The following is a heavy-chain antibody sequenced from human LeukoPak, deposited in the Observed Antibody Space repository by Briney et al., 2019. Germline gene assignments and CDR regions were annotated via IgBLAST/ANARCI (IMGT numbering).Heavy chain of an antibody. CDR3: ARDPEGELEPFFDY. CDR1: GYTFTSYA. CDR2: INAGNGNT. J-gene: IGHJ4*02. V-gene: IGHV1-3*01. D-gene: IGHD1-1*01. Sequence: ASVKVSCKASGYTFTSYAMHWVRQAPGQRLEWMGWINAGNGNTKYSQKFQGRVTITRDTSASTAYMELSSLRSEDTAVYYCARDPEGELEPFFDYWGQGTLVTVSS.